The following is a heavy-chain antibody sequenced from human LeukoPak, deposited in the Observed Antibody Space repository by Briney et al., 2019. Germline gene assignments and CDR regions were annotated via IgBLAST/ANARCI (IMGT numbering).Heavy chain of an antibody. Sequence: RSSSSTMYYADSVKGRITISRDNAKNSLYLQMDSLRAEDTAVYYCARDLMGGSVWYYYGSGSQNAMDYWGQGTLVTVSS. V-gene: IGHV3-48*04. J-gene: IGHJ4*02. CDR2: RSSSSTM. CDR3: ARDLMGGSVWYYYGSGSQNAMDY. D-gene: IGHD3-10*01.